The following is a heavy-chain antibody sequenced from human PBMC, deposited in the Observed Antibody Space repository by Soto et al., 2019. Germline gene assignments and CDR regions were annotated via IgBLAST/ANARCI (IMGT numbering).Heavy chain of an antibody. CDR1: GGSISSSSYY. Sequence: PSETLSLTCTVSGGSISSSSYYWGWIRQPPGKGLEWIGNIYYSGSTNYNPSLKSRVTISVDTSKNQFSLKLSSVTAADTAVYYCARGVTIFGVVIKKYYYYYMDVWGKGTTVTVSS. V-gene: IGHV4-39*07. J-gene: IGHJ6*03. CDR2: IYYSGST. D-gene: IGHD3-3*01. CDR3: ARGVTIFGVVIKKYYYYYMDV.